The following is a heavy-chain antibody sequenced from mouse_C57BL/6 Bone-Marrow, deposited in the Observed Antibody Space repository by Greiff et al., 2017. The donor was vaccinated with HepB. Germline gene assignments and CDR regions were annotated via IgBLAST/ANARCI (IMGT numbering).Heavy chain of an antibody. Sequence: QVHVKQPGAELVKPGASVKMSCKASGYTFTSYWITWVKQRPGQGLEWIGDIYPGSGSTNYNEKFKSKATLTVDTSSSTAYMQLSSLTSEDSAVYYCARCYYGSSYPFDYWGQGTTLTVSS. J-gene: IGHJ2*01. V-gene: IGHV1-55*01. CDR2: IYPGSGST. D-gene: IGHD1-1*01. CDR1: GYTFTSYW. CDR3: ARCYYGSSYPFDY.